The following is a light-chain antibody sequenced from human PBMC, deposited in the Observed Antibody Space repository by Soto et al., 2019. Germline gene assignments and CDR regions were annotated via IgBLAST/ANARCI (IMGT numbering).Light chain of an antibody. J-gene: IGKJ5*01. CDR1: QRISTW. Sequence: DIQMTQSPSSVSASVGDRVTITCRASQRISTWLAWYQQKPGKVPKLLIYAASSLESGVPARFSGSGSGTNFTLTISSLQPEDFATYYCQQANSFPITFGQGTRLEI. CDR2: AAS. V-gene: IGKV1-12*01. CDR3: QQANSFPIT.